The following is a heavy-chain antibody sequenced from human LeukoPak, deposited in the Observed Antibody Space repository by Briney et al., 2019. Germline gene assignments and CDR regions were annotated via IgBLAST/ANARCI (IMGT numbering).Heavy chain of an antibody. D-gene: IGHD6-13*01. Sequence: GASLKISCKGFGSRFTSNWIGWGRRMPGKGLEWMGIIDPGDSDTRYSPSFQGQVTISADKSISTAYLQWSSLKASDTAMYYCARLPATVGYSSSWYGDLDYWGQGTLVTASS. J-gene: IGHJ4*02. CDR2: IDPGDSDT. V-gene: IGHV5-51*01. CDR1: GSRFTSNW. CDR3: ARLPATVGYSSSWYGDLDY.